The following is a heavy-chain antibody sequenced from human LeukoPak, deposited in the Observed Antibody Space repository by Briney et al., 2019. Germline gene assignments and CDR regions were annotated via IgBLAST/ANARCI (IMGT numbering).Heavy chain of an antibody. J-gene: IGHJ4*02. CDR3: TTDPGITGWFDY. V-gene: IGHV3-15*01. CDR1: GFTFSNAW. Sequence: GGSLRLSCAASGFTFSNAWMSWVRQAPGKGLEWVGRIKSKTDGGTTDYAAPVKGRFTISRDDSKNTLYLQMNSLKTEDTAVYYCTTDPGITGWFDYWGQGTLVTVSS. CDR2: IKSKTDGGTT.